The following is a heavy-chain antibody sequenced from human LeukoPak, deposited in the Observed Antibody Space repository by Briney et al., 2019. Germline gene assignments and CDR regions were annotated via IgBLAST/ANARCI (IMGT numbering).Heavy chain of an antibody. CDR3: ARVSYGSGSYGMDV. CDR2: FDPEDGET. V-gene: IGHV1-24*01. CDR1: GYTLTELS. Sequence: ASVKVSCKVSGYTLTELSMHWVRQAPGKGLEWMGGFDPEDGETIYAQKFQGRVTMTEDTSTDTAYMELSSLRSEDTAVYYCARVSYGSGSYGMDVWGQGTTVTVSS. D-gene: IGHD3-10*01. J-gene: IGHJ6*02.